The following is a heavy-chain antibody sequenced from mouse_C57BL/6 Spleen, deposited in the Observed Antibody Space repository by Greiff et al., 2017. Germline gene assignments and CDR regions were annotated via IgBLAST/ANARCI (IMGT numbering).Heavy chain of an antibody. CDR1: GFTFSDYG. Sequence: EVQRVESGGGLVKPGGSLKLSCAASGFTFSDYGMHWVRQAPEKGLEWVAYISSGSSTIYYADTVKGRFTISRDNAKNTLFLQMTSLRSEDTAMYYCARPRDYYAMDYWGQGTSVTVSS. CDR3: ARPRDYYAMDY. J-gene: IGHJ4*01. CDR2: ISSGSSTI. V-gene: IGHV5-17*01.